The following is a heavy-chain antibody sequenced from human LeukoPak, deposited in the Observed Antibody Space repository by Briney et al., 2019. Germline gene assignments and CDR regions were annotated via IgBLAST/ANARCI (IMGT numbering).Heavy chain of an antibody. V-gene: IGHV3-74*01. CDR1: GFTFSSYW. D-gene: IGHD2/OR15-2a*01. J-gene: IGHJ4*02. CDR3: AKDLGVGAYLLFDYITSGLDS. CDR2: INSDGSST. Sequence: GGSLRLSCAAPGFTFSSYWMHWVRQAPGKGLVWVSRINSDGSSTSYADSVKGRFTISRDNAKNTLYLQMNSLRPEDTAVYYCAKDLGVGAYLLFDYITSGLDSWGQGTLVTVSS.